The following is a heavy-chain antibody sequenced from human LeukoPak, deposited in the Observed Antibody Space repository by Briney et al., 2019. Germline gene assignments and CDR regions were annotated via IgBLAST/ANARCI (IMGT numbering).Heavy chain of an antibody. V-gene: IGHV3-23*01. Sequence: GGSLRLSCAASGFTFSSYAMSWVRQAPGKGLEWVSSISDSDGSTYYADSVKGRFTISRDNSKNTLYLQMNSLRAEDTAVYYCAKARGYSSQYDYWGQGTLVTVSS. CDR1: GFTFSSYA. CDR2: ISDSDGST. J-gene: IGHJ4*02. CDR3: AKARGYSSQYDY. D-gene: IGHD5-18*01.